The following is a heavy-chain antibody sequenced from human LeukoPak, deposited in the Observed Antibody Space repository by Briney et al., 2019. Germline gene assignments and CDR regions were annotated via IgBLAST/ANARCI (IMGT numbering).Heavy chain of an antibody. CDR3: ATSGGYYQFDY. Sequence: SGGSLRLSCAASGFTVSSNYMNWVRQAPGKGLEWVSVIYSGGSTYYVDSVKGRCTISRDNSKNTLYLQMNSLRADDSAVYYCATSGGYYQFDYWGQGTLVTVSS. J-gene: IGHJ4*02. D-gene: IGHD1-26*01. V-gene: IGHV3-53*01. CDR1: GFTVSSNY. CDR2: IYSGGST.